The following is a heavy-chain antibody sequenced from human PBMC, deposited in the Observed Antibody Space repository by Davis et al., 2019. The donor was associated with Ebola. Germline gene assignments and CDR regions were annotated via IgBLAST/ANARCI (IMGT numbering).Heavy chain of an antibody. D-gene: IGHD3-22*01. V-gene: IGHV1-8*02. J-gene: IGHJ4*02. Sequence: ASVKVSCKASGGTFSSYAISWVRQATGQGLEWMGWMNPNSGNTGYAQKFQGRVTMTRNTSISTAYMELSSLRSDDTAVYYCARGRGHYESSGGDFWGQGTLVTVSS. CDR1: GGTFSSYA. CDR2: MNPNSGNT. CDR3: ARGRGHYESSGGDF.